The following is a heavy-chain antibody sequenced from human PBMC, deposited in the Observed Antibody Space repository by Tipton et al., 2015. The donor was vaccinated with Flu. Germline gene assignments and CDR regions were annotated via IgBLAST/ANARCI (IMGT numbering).Heavy chain of an antibody. CDR1: GFAVSSNY. J-gene: IGHJ4*02. V-gene: IGHV3-53*01. CDR2: LYSGGSS. D-gene: IGHD2-2*03. Sequence: SLRLSCVVSGFAVSSNYMTWVRQAPGKGLDCVAVLYSGGSSKYGDSVKGRFTISRDSSKNTLYLQMNSLRPEDTAVYYCARGRGYCVTTTCLLPFDFWGQGTLVTVSS. CDR3: ARGRGYCVTTTCLLPFDF.